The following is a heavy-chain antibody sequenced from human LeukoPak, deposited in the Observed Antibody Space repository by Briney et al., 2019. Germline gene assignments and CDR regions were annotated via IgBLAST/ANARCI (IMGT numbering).Heavy chain of an antibody. D-gene: IGHD6-19*01. CDR3: ARGRLSGPPYNNWFDS. Sequence: SETLSLTCTVSGGSISSSNYYWSWIRQPPGKGLEWIGEINHSGSTNYNPSLKSRVTISVDTSKNQFSLKLSSVTAADTAVYYCARGRLSGPPYNNWFDSWGQGTLVTVSS. CDR1: GGSISSSNYY. CDR2: INHSGST. V-gene: IGHV4-39*07. J-gene: IGHJ5*01.